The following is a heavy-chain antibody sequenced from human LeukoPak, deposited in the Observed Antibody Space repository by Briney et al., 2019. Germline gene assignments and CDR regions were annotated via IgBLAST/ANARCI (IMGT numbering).Heavy chain of an antibody. D-gene: IGHD6-19*01. CDR3: ARVEGIRQWLVQGAYYFDY. CDR1: GYTFTGYY. V-gene: IGHV1-2*06. Sequence: GASVKVSCKASGYTFTGYYMHWVRQAPGQGLEWMGRINPNSGGTNYAQKFQGRVTMTRDTYISTAYMELSRLRSDDTAVYYCARVEGIRQWLVQGAYYFDYWGQGTLVTVSS. CDR2: INPNSGGT. J-gene: IGHJ4*02.